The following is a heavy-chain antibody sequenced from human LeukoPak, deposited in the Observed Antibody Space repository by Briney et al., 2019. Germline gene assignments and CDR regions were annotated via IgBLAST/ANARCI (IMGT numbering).Heavy chain of an antibody. CDR3: ARFQAKDDSSGYFVDY. CDR2: INHSGST. D-gene: IGHD3-22*01. Sequence: PSETLSLTCAVYGGSFSGYYWSWIRQPTGKGLEWIGEINHSGSTNYNPSLKSRVTISVDTSKNQFSLKLSSVTAADTAVYYCARFQAKDDSSGYFVDYWGQGTLVTVSP. J-gene: IGHJ4*02. CDR1: GGSFSGYY. V-gene: IGHV4-34*01.